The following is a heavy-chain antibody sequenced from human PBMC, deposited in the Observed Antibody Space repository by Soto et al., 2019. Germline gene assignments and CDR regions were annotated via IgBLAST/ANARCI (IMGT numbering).Heavy chain of an antibody. CDR2: ISAYNGNT. Sequence: QVQLVQSGAEVKKPGASVKVSCKASGYTFTSYGISWVRQAPGQGLEWMGWISAYNGNTNYAQKPQGRVTMTTDTSTSTAYMELRSLRSDDTAVYYCARGQTGITIFGVVTRPNWFDPWGQGTLVTVSS. CDR3: ARGQTGITIFGVVTRPNWFDP. J-gene: IGHJ5*02. V-gene: IGHV1-18*01. CDR1: GYTFTSYG. D-gene: IGHD3-3*01.